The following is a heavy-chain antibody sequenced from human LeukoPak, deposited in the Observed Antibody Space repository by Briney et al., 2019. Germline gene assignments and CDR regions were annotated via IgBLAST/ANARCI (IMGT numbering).Heavy chain of an antibody. Sequence: GASVKVSRKASGGTFSSYAISWVRQAPGQGLEWVGGIIPIFGTANYAQKFQGRVTITTDESTSTAYMELSSLRSEDTAVYYCARGALGAFDIWGQGTMVTVSS. D-gene: IGHD7-27*01. CDR1: GGTFSSYA. V-gene: IGHV1-69*05. CDR3: ARGALGAFDI. J-gene: IGHJ3*02. CDR2: IIPIFGTA.